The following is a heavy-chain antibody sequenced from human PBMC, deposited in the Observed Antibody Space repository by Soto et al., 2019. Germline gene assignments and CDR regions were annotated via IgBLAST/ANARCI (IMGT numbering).Heavy chain of an antibody. J-gene: IGHJ4*02. V-gene: IGHV1-3*01. CDR1: GYTFTSYA. CDR2: INAGNGNT. D-gene: IGHD5-12*01. Sequence: ASVKVSCKASGYTFTSYAMHCVRQAPGQRLEWMGWINAGNGNTKYSQKFQGRVTITRDTSASTAYMELSSLRSEDTAVYYCARGASGYDWRDYFDYWGQGTLVTVSS. CDR3: ARGASGYDWRDYFDY.